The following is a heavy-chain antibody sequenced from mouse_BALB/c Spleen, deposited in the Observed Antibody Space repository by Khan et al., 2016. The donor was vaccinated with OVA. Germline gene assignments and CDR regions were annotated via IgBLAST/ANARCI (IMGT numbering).Heavy chain of an antibody. CDR1: GYTFTNYF. CDR2: IYPSDGYT. J-gene: IGHJ4*01. D-gene: IGHD1-1*01. V-gene: IGHV1-69*02. Sequence: QVQLQQPGAELVRPGASVKLSCKASGYTFTNYFINWVKQRPGQGLEWIGNIYPSDGYTTYNQKFKDTATLTVDKSSSTAYMDLSSPTSDDSAVYYCTRHGSSYDAMDYWGQGTSVTVSS. CDR3: TRHGSSYDAMDY.